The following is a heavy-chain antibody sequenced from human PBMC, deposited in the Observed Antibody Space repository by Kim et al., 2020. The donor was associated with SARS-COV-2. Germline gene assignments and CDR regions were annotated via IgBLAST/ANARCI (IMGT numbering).Heavy chain of an antibody. CDR3: ARVRGGYNYYFDY. Sequence: GGSLRLSCAASGFTFSDYYMSWIRQAPGKGLEWVSYISSSSSYTNYADSVKGRFTISRDNAKNSLYLQMNSLRAEDTAVYYGARVRGGYNYYFDYWGQGTLVTVSA. J-gene: IGHJ4*02. V-gene: IGHV3-11*05. CDR1: GFTFSDYY. D-gene: IGHD5-12*01. CDR2: ISSSSSYT.